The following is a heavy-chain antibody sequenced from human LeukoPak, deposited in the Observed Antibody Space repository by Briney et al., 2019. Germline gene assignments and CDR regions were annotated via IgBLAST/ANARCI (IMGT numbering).Heavy chain of an antibody. Sequence: SETLSLTCTVTGGSISSYYWTWIRQPAGKGLEWIGRIYTSGSPSYNPSLKSRVTMSVDTSKNQFSLKLSSVTAADTAVYYCARVGIVGATWWFDPWGQGTLVTVSS. J-gene: IGHJ5*02. CDR1: GGSISSYY. D-gene: IGHD1-26*01. CDR2: IYTSGSP. V-gene: IGHV4-4*07. CDR3: ARVGIVGATWWFDP.